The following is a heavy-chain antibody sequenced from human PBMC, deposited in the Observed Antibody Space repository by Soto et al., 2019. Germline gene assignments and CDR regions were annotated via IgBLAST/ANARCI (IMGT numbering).Heavy chain of an antibody. V-gene: IGHV1-3*01. Sequence: ASVKVSSKASGYTFTGYAMHWVRQAPGQRLEWMGWINAGNGNTKYSQKFQGRVTITRDTSASTAYMELNSLRAEDTAVYYCARDPLWGTAMVLWYFDLWGRGTLVTVSS. CDR3: ARDPLWGTAMVLWYFDL. J-gene: IGHJ2*01. CDR2: INAGNGNT. D-gene: IGHD5-18*01. CDR1: GYTFTGYA.